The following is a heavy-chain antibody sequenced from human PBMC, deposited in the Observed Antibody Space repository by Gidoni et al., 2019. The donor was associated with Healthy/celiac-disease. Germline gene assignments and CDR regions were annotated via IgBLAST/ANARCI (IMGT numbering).Heavy chain of an antibody. CDR3: ASADCSSTSCPDY. CDR1: GFTFSSYS. Sequence: EVQLVESGGGLVTPGGSLRLSCAASGFTFSSYSMNWVRQAPGKGLEWVSSISSSSSYIYYADSVKGRFTISRDNAKNSLYLQMNSLRAEDTAVYYCASADCSSTSCPDYWGQGTLVTVSS. J-gene: IGHJ4*02. D-gene: IGHD2-2*01. V-gene: IGHV3-21*01. CDR2: ISSSSSYI.